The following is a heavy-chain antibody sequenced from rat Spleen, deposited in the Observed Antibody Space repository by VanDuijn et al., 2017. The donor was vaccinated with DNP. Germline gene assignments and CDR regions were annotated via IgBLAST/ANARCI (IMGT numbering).Heavy chain of an antibody. Sequence: EVQLVESGGGLVQPGRSLKLSCAASGFTFSDYYMAWVRQAPTKGLEWVASISYDGDRIYYRDSVKGRFTISRDNAKSGLYLQMDSLRSEDTATYYCTNTWFAYWGQGTLVTVSS. CDR1: GFTFSDYY. V-gene: IGHV5-20*01. CDR2: ISYDGDRI. CDR3: TNTWFAY. J-gene: IGHJ3*01.